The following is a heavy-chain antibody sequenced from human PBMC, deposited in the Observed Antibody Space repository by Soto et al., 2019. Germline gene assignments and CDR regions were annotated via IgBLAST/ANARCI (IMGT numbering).Heavy chain of an antibody. CDR3: AKPLGLLRRAMAQGSDY. CDR2: ISYDGSNK. Sequence: GGSLRLSCAASGFTFSSYAMHWVRQAPGKGLEWVAVISYDGSNKYYADSVKGRFTISRDNSKNTVYLQMNSLRPEDTAVYYCAKPLGLLRRAMAQGSDYWGQGTLVTVSS. J-gene: IGHJ4*02. CDR1: GFTFSSYA. D-gene: IGHD5-18*01. V-gene: IGHV3-30-3*02.